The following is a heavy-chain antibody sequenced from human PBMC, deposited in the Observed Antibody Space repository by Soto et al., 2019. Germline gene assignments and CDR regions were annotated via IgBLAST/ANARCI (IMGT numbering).Heavy chain of an antibody. D-gene: IGHD6-13*01. J-gene: IGHJ4*02. Sequence: NPSETLSLTCTVSGGSISSYYWSWIRQPAGKGLEWIGRIYTSGSTNYNPSLKSRVTMSVDTSKNQFSLKLSSVTAADTAVYYCARDSGSAAAGGFDYWGQGTLVTVSS. CDR2: IYTSGST. CDR3: ARDSGSAAAGGFDY. V-gene: IGHV4-4*07. CDR1: GGSISSYY.